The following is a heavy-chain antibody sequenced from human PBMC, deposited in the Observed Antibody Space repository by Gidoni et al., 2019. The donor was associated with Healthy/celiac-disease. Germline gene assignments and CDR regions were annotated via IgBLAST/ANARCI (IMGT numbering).Heavy chain of an antibody. Sequence: QVQLQESVPGLVKPSETLSLTCTVSGGSVSSGSYYWSWIRQPPGKGLEWIGYIYYSGSTNYNPSLKSRVTISVDTSKNQFSLKLSSVTAADTAVYYCARGNAIYFDYWGQGTLVTVSS. CDR3: ARGNAIYFDY. CDR2: IYYSGST. V-gene: IGHV4-61*01. D-gene: IGHD1-1*01. CDR1: GGSVSSGSYY. J-gene: IGHJ4*02.